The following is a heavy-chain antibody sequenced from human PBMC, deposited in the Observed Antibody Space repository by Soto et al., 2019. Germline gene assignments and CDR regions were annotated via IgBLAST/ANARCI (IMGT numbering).Heavy chain of an antibody. V-gene: IGHV1-8*01. CDR1: GYTFTSYD. Sequence: ASVKVSCKVSGYTFTSYDIFWVRQATGQGLEWMGWVNPNSGNTGSAQKFQGRLTMTRSTSLNTAYTELSSLRSDDTAVYYCARPKLNGVCCNNWFDPWGQGTLVTVSS. CDR2: VNPNSGNT. CDR3: ARPKLNGVCCNNWFDP. D-gene: IGHD2-8*01. J-gene: IGHJ5*02.